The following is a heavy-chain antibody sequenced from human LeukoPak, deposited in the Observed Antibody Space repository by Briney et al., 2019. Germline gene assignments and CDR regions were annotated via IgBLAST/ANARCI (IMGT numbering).Heavy chain of an antibody. CDR2: ISSSSSYI. J-gene: IGHJ6*02. Sequence: GGSLRLSCAASGFTFSSYSMNWVRQAPGKGLEWVPSISSSSSYIYYADSVKGRFTISRDNAKNSLYLQMNSLRAEDTAVYYCAKVLQRPVVPAVIHYGMDVWGQGTTVTVSS. D-gene: IGHD2-2*02. V-gene: IGHV3-21*01. CDR1: GFTFSSYS. CDR3: AKVLQRPVVPAVIHYGMDV.